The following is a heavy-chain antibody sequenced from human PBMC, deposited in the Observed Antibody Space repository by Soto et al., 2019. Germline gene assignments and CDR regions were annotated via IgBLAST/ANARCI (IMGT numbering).Heavy chain of an antibody. D-gene: IGHD3-3*01. V-gene: IGHV3-23*01. CDR2: ISGSDGKT. CDR3: ARWSYLDY. J-gene: IGHJ4*02. Sequence: QPGGSLRLSFAASGFSFGSYALSWVRQAPGKGLEWVSTISGSDGKTFYADSVKGRFSISRDTSQNTLYLQMNSLRADDTAIYYCARWSYLDYWGQGTRVTGS. CDR1: GFSFGSYA.